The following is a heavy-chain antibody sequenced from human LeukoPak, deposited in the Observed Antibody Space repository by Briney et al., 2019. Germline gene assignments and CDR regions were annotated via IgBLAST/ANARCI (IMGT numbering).Heavy chain of an antibody. J-gene: IGHJ3*02. V-gene: IGHV1-18*01. D-gene: IGHD5-12*01. CDR2: ISPYNDNT. Sequence: GASVKVSCKASGGTFSSYAISWVRQAPGQGLEWMGWISPYNDNTNYAQKFQGRVTMTTDTSTRTAYMELRSLRSDDTAVYYCARRLDIVVSIAFDIWGQGTMVIVSS. CDR3: ARRLDIVVSIAFDI. CDR1: GGTFSSYA.